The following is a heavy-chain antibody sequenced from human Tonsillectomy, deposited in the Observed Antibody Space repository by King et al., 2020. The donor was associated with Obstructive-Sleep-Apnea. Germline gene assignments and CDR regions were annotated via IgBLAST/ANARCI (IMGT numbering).Heavy chain of an antibody. CDR2: FVPVFVTA. J-gene: IGHJ3*01. D-gene: IGHD3-22*01. V-gene: IGHV1-69*18. CDR1: GGIFSHSV. Sequence: QLVQSGAEVKKPGSSVKVSCRVSGGIFSHSVFSWLRQAPGQRLEWMGTFVPVFVTADYAQDLQGRVTITADQSTSTLYMELSSLRSEDTAVYYCARNDDYDSCSYPIRSAFDVWGLGTMVTVS. CDR3: ARNDDYDSCSYPIRSAFDV.